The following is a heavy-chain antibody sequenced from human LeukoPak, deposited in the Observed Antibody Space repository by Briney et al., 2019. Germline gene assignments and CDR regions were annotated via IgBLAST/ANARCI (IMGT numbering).Heavy chain of an antibody. CDR2: ITSSSTYI. CDR3: ARLPSIEYSSSSTSAFDP. Sequence: GGSLRLSCAASGFTFSSYNMNWVRQAPGKGLEWVSSITSSSTYIYYADSVRGRFTISRDNAKNSLYLQMNSLRAEDTAVYYCARLPSIEYSSSSTSAFDPWGQGTLVTVSS. CDR1: GFTFSSYN. D-gene: IGHD6-6*01. V-gene: IGHV3-21*01. J-gene: IGHJ5*02.